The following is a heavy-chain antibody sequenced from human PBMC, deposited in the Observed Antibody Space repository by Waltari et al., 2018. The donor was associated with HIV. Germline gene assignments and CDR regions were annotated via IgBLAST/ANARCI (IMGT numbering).Heavy chain of an antibody. CDR2: ISLDASNE. V-gene: IGHV3-30*03. Sequence: QVQLVESGGGVVQPGRSLRLSCAASGFTFTTYGLHWVRQAPVKGLDWVEFISLDASNECNREYVKGRFTISRDDSKNTLFLKMNRLSPEDTAMYYCVRDPLAYYDFWSAYYFVDDWGQGTLVTVSS. D-gene: IGHD3-3*01. CDR3: VRDPLAYYDFWSAYYFVDD. J-gene: IGHJ4*02. CDR1: GFTFTTYG.